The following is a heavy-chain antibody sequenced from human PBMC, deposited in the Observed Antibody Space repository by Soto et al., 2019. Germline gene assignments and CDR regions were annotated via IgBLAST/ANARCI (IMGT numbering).Heavy chain of an antibody. CDR1: GYTFTGYY. J-gene: IGHJ6*02. D-gene: IGHD4-17*01. V-gene: IGHV1-2*04. CDR3: ARSMTVTTNYYYYGMDV. CDR2: INPNSGGT. Sequence: ASVKVSCKASGYTFTGYYMHWVRQAPGQGLEWMGWINPNSGGTNYAQKFQGWVTMTRDTSISTAYMEQSRLRSDDTAVYYCARSMTVTTNYYYYGMDVWGQGTTVTVSS.